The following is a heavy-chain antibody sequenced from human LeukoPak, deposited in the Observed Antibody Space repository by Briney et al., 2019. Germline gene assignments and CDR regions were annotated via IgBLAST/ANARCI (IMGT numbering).Heavy chain of an antibody. CDR3: ASLGYCSSTSCYGFDY. Sequence: SETLSLTCTVSGGSISSGDYYWSWIRQPPGKGLEWIGYIYYSGSTYYNPSLKSRVTISVDTSKNQFSLKLSSVTAADTAVYYCASLGYCSSTSCYGFDYWGQGTLVTVSS. V-gene: IGHV4-30-4*08. CDR2: IYYSGST. J-gene: IGHJ4*02. CDR1: GGSISSGDYY. D-gene: IGHD2-2*01.